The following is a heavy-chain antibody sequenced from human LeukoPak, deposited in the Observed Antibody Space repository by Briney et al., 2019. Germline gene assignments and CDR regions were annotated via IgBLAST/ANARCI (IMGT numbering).Heavy chain of an antibody. Sequence: ASVKVSCKASGYTFTGYYMHWVRQAPGQGLEWMGWISAYNGNTNYAQKLQGRVTMTTDTSTSTAYMELRSLRSDDTAVYYCARRDSSGYYYGMDVWGQGTTVTVSS. CDR3: ARRDSSGYYYGMDV. CDR1: GYTFTGYY. J-gene: IGHJ6*02. CDR2: ISAYNGNT. D-gene: IGHD3-22*01. V-gene: IGHV1-18*04.